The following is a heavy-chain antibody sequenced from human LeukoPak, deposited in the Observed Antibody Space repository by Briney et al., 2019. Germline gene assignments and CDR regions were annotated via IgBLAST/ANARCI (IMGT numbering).Heavy chain of an antibody. Sequence: GGSLRLSCAASGFTFSSYAMSWVRQAPGKGLEWVSGISGSGGSTYYADSVKGRFIISRDNSKNTLYLQMNSLRAEDTAVYYCAKLTYGSGTYGAFDYWGQGTLVTVST. CDR1: GFTFSSYA. V-gene: IGHV3-23*01. D-gene: IGHD3-10*01. J-gene: IGHJ4*02. CDR2: ISGSGGST. CDR3: AKLTYGSGTYGAFDY.